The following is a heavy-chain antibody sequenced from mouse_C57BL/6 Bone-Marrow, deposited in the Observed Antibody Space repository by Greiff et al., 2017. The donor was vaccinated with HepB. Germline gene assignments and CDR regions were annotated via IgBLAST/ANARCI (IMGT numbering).Heavy chain of an antibody. CDR3: VRGDGYYEDWYFDV. V-gene: IGHV10-3*01. J-gene: IGHJ1*03. D-gene: IGHD2-3*01. CDR2: IRSKSSNYAT. CDR1: GFTFNTYA. Sequence: VESGGGLVQPKGSLKLSCAASGFTFNTYAMHWVRQAPGKGLEWVARIRSKSSNYATYYADSVKDRFTISRDDSQSMLYLQMNNLKTEDTAMYYCVRGDGYYEDWYFDVWGTGTTVTVSS.